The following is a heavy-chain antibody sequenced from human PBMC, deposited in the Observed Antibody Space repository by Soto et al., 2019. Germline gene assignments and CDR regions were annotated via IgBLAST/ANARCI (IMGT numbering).Heavy chain of an antibody. V-gene: IGHV4-59*01. J-gene: IGHJ5*02. CDR3: SRDVSCSGGSCYPNDWFDP. CDR1: AGSMRNYY. Sequence: QVQLQQSGPGLVKPSETLSLTCSVSAGSMRNYYWSWIRQPPGKGLEWIGNVDDSGTTKYNPSLRSRVSISVATSTKQLSLKVISAIAADTAVYYCSRDVSCSGGSCYPNDWFDPWGQGTRVTVSS. D-gene: IGHD2-15*01. CDR2: VDDSGTT.